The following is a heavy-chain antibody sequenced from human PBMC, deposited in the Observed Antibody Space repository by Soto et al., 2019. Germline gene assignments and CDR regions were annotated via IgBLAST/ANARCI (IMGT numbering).Heavy chain of an antibody. Sequence: QVQLQQWGAGLLKPSETLSLTCAVYGGSFSGYYWSWIRQPPGKGLEWIGEINHSGSTNYNPSLKSRFTISVDTSKNQFSLKLSSVTAADTAVYYCARVIVVVPAAIAEDYWGQGTLVTVSS. V-gene: IGHV4-34*01. CDR1: GGSFSGYY. J-gene: IGHJ4*02. CDR3: ARVIVVVPAAIAEDY. D-gene: IGHD2-2*02. CDR2: INHSGST.